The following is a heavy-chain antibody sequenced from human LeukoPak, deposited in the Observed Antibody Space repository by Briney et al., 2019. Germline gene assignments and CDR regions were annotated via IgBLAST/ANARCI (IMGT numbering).Heavy chain of an antibody. Sequence: GGSLRLSCAASGFTFSNFWMHWVRQAPGKGLVWVSHINSDGSSTRYADSVKGRFTISRDNAKNTLHLQMNSLRAEDTAVYYCARDRPGDSVVGATDRWGQGTLVTVSS. D-gene: IGHD1-26*01. V-gene: IGHV3-74*01. CDR1: GFTFSNFW. CDR3: ARDRPGDSVVGATDR. CDR2: INSDGSST. J-gene: IGHJ5*02.